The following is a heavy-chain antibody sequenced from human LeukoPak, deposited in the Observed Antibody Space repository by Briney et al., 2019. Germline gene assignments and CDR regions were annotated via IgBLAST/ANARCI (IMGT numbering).Heavy chain of an antibody. CDR3: ASVYKNGMDV. J-gene: IGHJ6*02. CDR1: GYTLATYY. CDR2: LNPSGGSS. D-gene: IGHD5-24*01. V-gene: IGHV1-46*01. Sequence: GASVTVSCKASGYTLATYYMHWVRQAPGQGLEWMGILNPSGGSSSYAQKFQGRATLTRATSTSTVYMELSSLRSEDTAVYYCASVYKNGMDVWGQGTTVSVSS.